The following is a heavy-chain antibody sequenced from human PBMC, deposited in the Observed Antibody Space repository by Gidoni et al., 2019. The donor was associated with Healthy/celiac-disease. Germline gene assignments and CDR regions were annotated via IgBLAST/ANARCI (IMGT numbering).Heavy chain of an antibody. CDR3: ARAVGPAQTYNWFDP. V-gene: IGHV1-8*01. Sequence: QVQLVQSGSEVKKPGASVKVSCKASGYTCTSYDINWVRQATGQGLEWMGWMNPNSGNTGYAQKFQGRVTMTRNTSISTAYMELSSLRSEDTAVYYCARAVGPAQTYNWFDPWGQGTLVTVSS. CDR1: GYTCTSYD. CDR2: MNPNSGNT. D-gene: IGHD1-26*01. J-gene: IGHJ5*02.